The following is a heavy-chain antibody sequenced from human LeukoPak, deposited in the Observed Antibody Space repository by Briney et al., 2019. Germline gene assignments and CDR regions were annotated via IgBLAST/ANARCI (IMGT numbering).Heavy chain of an antibody. D-gene: IGHD7-27*01. Sequence: SSETLSLTCTVSGGSISSYYWSWTRQPPGKGLEWIGYIYYSGSTNYNPSLKSRVTISVDTSKNQFSLKLSSVTAADTAVYYCARDAGVSFFGTGYYMDVWGKGTTVTVSS. CDR1: GGSISSYY. CDR2: IYYSGST. CDR3: ARDAGVSFFGTGYYMDV. V-gene: IGHV4-59*01. J-gene: IGHJ6*03.